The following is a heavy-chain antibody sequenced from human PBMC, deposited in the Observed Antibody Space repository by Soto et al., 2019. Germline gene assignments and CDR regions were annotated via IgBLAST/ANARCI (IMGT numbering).Heavy chain of an antibody. Sequence: QVQLVQSGAEVKKPGSSVKVSCKASGGTFSSYAITWVRQAPGQGLEWMGGIIPIFGTANYAQKFQGRVTITAVESTSTADMELSNLRSEDTAAYYWARDRGPSSGYYPYWFDPWGQGTLVTVSS. D-gene: IGHD3-22*01. CDR1: GGTFSSYA. CDR2: IIPIFGTA. V-gene: IGHV1-69*12. J-gene: IGHJ5*02. CDR3: ARDRGPSSGYYPYWFDP.